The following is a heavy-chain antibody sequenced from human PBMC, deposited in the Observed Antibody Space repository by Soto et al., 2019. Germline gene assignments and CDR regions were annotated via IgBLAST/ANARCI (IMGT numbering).Heavy chain of an antibody. CDR3: ASYNYDILAGYYTYLDY. D-gene: IGHD3-9*01. CDR1: GGTFSSYA. CDR2: IIPIFGTA. V-gene: IGHV1-69*13. J-gene: IGHJ4*02. Sequence: SVKVSCKASGGTFSSYAISWVRQAPGQGLEWMGGIIPIFGTANYAQKFQGRVTITADESTSTAYMELSSLRSEDTAVYYCASYNYDILAGYYTYLDYWGQGTLVTVSS.